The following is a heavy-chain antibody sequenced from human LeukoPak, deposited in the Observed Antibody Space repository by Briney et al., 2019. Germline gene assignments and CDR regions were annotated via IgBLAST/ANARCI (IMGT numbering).Heavy chain of an antibody. V-gene: IGHV3-23*01. D-gene: IGHD3-16*01. CDR1: GFTFSNAW. Sequence: GGSLRLSCAASGFTFSNAWMSWVRQAPGKGLEWVSAISASDASTSYTDSVKGRFTISRDKPKDTLYLQTNSLRAEDTALYYCATDQTRGRAASFDSWGQGTLVTVSS. J-gene: IGHJ4*02. CDR2: ISASDAST. CDR3: ATDQTRGRAASFDS.